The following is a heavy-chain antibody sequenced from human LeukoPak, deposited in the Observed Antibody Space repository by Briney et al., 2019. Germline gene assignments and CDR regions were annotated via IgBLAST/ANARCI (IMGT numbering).Heavy chain of an antibody. D-gene: IGHD1-1*01. J-gene: IGHJ4*02. V-gene: IGHV4-30-2*01. Sequence: PSQTLSLTCTVSGGSLNSGGSFSRPGHSWSWVRQAPGKGLEWIGYIFHSGTTSYNPSLQSRVTISLETSKTQFSLRLTSVTAADTAVYFCARGRPGIYGATYFDSWGRGALVTVSS. CDR2: IFHSGTT. CDR3: ARGRPGIYGATYFDS. CDR1: GGSLNSGGSFSRPGHS.